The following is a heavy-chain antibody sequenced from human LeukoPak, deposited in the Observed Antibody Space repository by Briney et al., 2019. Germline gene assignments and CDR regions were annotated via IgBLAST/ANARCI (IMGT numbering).Heavy chain of an antibody. CDR1: GGTFSSYA. D-gene: IGHD5-12*01. CDR3: ARGLYGGYVGYYFDY. J-gene: IGHJ4*02. V-gene: IGHV1-69*13. Sequence: SVKVSCKASGGTFSSYAISWVRQAPGQGLEWMGGIIPIFGTANYAQKFQGRVTITADESTSTAYMELSSLRSEDTAVYYCARGLYGGYVGYYFDYWGQGTPVTVSS. CDR2: IIPIFGTA.